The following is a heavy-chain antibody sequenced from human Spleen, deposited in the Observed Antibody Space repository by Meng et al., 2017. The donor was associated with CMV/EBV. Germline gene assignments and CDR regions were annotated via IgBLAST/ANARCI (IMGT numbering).Heavy chain of an antibody. CDR1: GGPFSRCA. J-gene: IGHJ4*02. CDR3: AKDTGMVPSMSG. Sequence: CQASGGPFSRCALSWVRQDHGRGLEWMGGISPIFGIANYEQKLQGRVTITKEESTSTGYRELSSLRSEDTAVYYCAKDTGMVPSMSGWGQGTLVTVSS. D-gene: IGHD5-18*01. V-gene: IGHV1-69*05. CDR2: ISPIFGIA.